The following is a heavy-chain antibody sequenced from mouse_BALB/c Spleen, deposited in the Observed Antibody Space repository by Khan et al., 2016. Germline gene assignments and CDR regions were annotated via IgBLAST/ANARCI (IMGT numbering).Heavy chain of an antibody. Sequence: QVQLQQSGAELARPGASVKMSCKASGDTFTSYTMHWVKQRPGQGLEWIGYINPSSGYTNYNQKLKDKATLTADKSSSTAYMQLSSLNSEDSAVSYGARRYGAYGSGGVACWGQGALVTVSA. D-gene: IGHD1-1*01. CDR1: GDTFTSYT. J-gene: IGHJ3*01. CDR3: ARRYGAYGSGGVAC. CDR2: INPSSGYT. V-gene: IGHV1-4*01.